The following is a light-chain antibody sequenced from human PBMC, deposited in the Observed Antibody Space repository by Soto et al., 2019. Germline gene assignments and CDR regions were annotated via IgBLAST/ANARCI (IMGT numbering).Light chain of an antibody. Sequence: DIQMTQSPSSLSASVGDRVTITCRASQSINSYLNWYQQRPGQAPKLLIYAASSLQSGVPSRFSGSGSGTDFTLTVSSLQPEDSAIYYCQQSYSVPLTFGGGTKVEIK. J-gene: IGKJ4*01. V-gene: IGKV1-39*01. CDR1: QSINSY. CDR2: AAS. CDR3: QQSYSVPLT.